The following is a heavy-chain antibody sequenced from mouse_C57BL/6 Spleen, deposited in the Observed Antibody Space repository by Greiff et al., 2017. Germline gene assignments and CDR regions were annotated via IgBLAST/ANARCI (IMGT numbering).Heavy chain of an antibody. V-gene: IGHV1-22*01. Sequence: VQLQQSGPELVKPGASVKMSCKASGYTFTDYNMHWVKQSHGKSLEWIGYINPNNGGTSYNQKFKGKATLTVNKSSSTAYMELRSLTSEDSAVYYCARSYYGSSSYYFDYWGQGTTLTVSS. CDR2: INPNNGGT. D-gene: IGHD1-1*01. J-gene: IGHJ2*01. CDR1: GYTFTDYN. CDR3: ARSYYGSSSYYFDY.